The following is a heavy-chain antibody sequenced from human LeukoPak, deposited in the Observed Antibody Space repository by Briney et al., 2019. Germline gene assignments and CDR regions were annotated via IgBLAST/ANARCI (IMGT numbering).Heavy chain of an antibody. Sequence: SQTLSLTSTVSGGSTSSGSYYWGWVRQPPGKGLEWSGSIYYSWSTYYNPSLKSRVTISVDTSKNQFSLKLSSVTAADTAVYYCARHQGYSSSWYAYWGQGTLVTVSS. CDR3: ARHQGYSSSWYAY. V-gene: IGHV4-39*01. J-gene: IGHJ4*02. D-gene: IGHD6-13*01. CDR1: GGSTSSGSYY. CDR2: IYYSWST.